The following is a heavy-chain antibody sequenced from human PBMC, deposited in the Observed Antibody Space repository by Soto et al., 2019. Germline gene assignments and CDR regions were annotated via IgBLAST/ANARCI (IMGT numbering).Heavy chain of an antibody. V-gene: IGHV3-23*01. Sequence: PGGSLRLSCAASGFTCNTFARTWVRQAPGKGLEWVSSITVDGGSTYYVDSVKGRFTVSRDNSKNTLYLQMDSLRAADTAVYYCARGGSSDWQVALDIWGQGTMVTVSS. CDR3: ARGGSSDWQVALDI. D-gene: IGHD6-19*01. J-gene: IGHJ3*02. CDR1: GFTCNTFA. CDR2: ITVDGGST.